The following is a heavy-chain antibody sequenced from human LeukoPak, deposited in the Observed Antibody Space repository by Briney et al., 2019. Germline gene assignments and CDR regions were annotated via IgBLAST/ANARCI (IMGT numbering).Heavy chain of an antibody. Sequence: SETLSLTCTVSGGSISSYYWSWIRQPPGKGLEWIGYIYFSGSTNYSPSLKSRVTISLDTSKNQFSLDLSSVTAADTAMYYCVRTTTGYYNYFDPWGQGTLVTVSS. CDR3: VRTTTGYYNYFDP. D-gene: IGHD3-10*01. CDR2: IYFSGST. J-gene: IGHJ5*02. CDR1: GGSISSYY. V-gene: IGHV4-59*01.